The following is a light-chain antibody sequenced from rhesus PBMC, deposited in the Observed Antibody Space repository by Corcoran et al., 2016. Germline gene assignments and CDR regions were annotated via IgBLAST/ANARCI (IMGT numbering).Light chain of an antibody. CDR2: YYSDSNT. CDR1: SGINVDSYS. V-gene: IGLV5-69*01. J-gene: IGLJ1*01. CDR3: AIWHNNAYI. Sequence: QPVLTQPTSLSASPGTSARLTCTLYSGINVDSYSIFWYQQKPGSPPRYLVYYYSDSNTGQGSRVPSRFSGSKDPSANAGLLRISGLQSEDEADYYCAIWHNNAYIFGAGTRLTVL.